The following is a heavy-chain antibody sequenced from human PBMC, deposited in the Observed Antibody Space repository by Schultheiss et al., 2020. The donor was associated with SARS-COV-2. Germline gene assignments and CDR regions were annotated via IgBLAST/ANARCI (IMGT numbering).Heavy chain of an antibody. D-gene: IGHD5-18*01. Sequence: GGSLRLSCAASGFTFSTNAMAWVRQAPGKGLEWVSGIGNGRDTYYADSVKGRFTISRDISMNTLYLQMNSLTAEDTALYYCAKDKLHSYGYLPDYWGQGTLVTVSS. V-gene: IGHV3-23*01. CDR3: AKDKLHSYGYLPDY. CDR1: GFTFSTNA. J-gene: IGHJ4*02. CDR2: IGNGRDT.